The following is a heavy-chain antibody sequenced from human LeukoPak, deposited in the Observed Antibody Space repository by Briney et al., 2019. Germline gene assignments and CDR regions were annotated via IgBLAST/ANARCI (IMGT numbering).Heavy chain of an antibody. D-gene: IGHD3-22*01. Sequence: PGGSLRLSCAASGFIFNNYGLIWVRQAPGKGLQWVSAISNDGGGTTYADFVKGRFTISRDNSKNTLFLQMSSLRAEDTALYYFAKGGSGYFADLWGQGTLVTVSS. CDR1: GFIFNNYG. J-gene: IGHJ5*02. V-gene: IGHV3-23*01. CDR3: AKGGSGYFADL. CDR2: ISNDGGGT.